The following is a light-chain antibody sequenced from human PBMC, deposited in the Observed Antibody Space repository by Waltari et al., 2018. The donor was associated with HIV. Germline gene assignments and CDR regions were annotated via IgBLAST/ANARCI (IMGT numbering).Light chain of an antibody. Sequence: DIVITHSPDSLAVSLSERATIHCKASQSILFFPNNKNCVAWFQQKPGQPPKLLIYWAYTREIGVPDRFSGSESGTDFTLTISTLQAEDVGVYYCQQYYDIPYTFGQGTKLEIK. CDR2: WAY. V-gene: IGKV4-1*01. J-gene: IGKJ2*01. CDR1: QSILFFPNNKNC. CDR3: QQYYDIPYT.